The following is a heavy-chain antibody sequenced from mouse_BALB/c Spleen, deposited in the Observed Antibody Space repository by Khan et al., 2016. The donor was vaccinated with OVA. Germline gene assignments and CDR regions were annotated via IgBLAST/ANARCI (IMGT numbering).Heavy chain of an antibody. D-gene: IGHD2-14*01. Sequence: QVQLQQSGAELARPGASVKMSCKASGYTFTTYTIHWVKQRPGQGLEWIGYIIPSNDYTNYNQKFKDRATLTADKSSSTAYMPLSSLTSEDSAVFYCGREGAYYRSDGWFAYWGQGTLVTVSA. V-gene: IGHV1-4*01. CDR1: GYTFTTYT. CDR2: IIPSNDYT. CDR3: GREGAYYRSDGWFAY. J-gene: IGHJ3*01.